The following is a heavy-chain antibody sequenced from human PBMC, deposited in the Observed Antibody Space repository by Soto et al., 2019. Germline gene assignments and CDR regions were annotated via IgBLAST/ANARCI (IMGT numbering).Heavy chain of an antibody. CDR2: ISYDGSNK. CDR3: AKDAPYYYDSSGYYGPFDY. Sequence: QVQLVESGGGVVQPGRSLRLSCAASGFTFSSYGIHWVRQAPCKGLEWVALISYDGSNKYYADSVKGRFTISRDNSKNTLYLQMNSLRAEDTAMYYCAKDAPYYYDSSGYYGPFDYWGQGTLVTVSS. CDR1: GFTFSSYG. D-gene: IGHD3-22*01. V-gene: IGHV3-30*18. J-gene: IGHJ4*02.